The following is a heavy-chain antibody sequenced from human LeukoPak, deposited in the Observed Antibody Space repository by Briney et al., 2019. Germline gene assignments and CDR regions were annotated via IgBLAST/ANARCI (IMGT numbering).Heavy chain of an antibody. Sequence: SETLSLTCTGSGGSIRSSSYYWGWIRQPPGKGLEWIGSIYYSGSTYYNPSLKSRVTISVDTSKNQFSLKLSSVTAADTAVYSCARQAYQLLGGGWFDPWGQGTLVTVSS. CDR3: ARQAYQLLGGGWFDP. J-gene: IGHJ5*02. V-gene: IGHV4-39*01. D-gene: IGHD2-2*01. CDR1: GGSIRSSSYY. CDR2: IYYSGST.